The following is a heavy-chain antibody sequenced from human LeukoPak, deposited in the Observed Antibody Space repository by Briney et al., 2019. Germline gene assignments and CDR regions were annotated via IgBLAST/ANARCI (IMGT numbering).Heavy chain of an antibody. J-gene: IGHJ5*02. CDR3: AKVPAYYYDSSGHH. Sequence: PGGSLRLSCAASGFTFDDYAMHWVRQAPGKGLEWVSAISGSGGSTYYADSVKGRFTISRDNSKNTLYLQMNSLRAEDTAVYYCAKVPAYYYDSSGHHWGQGTLVTVSS. V-gene: IGHV3-23*01. CDR1: GFTFDDYA. CDR2: ISGSGGST. D-gene: IGHD3-22*01.